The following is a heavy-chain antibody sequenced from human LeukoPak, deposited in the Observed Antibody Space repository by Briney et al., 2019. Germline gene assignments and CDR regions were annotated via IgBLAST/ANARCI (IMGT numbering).Heavy chain of an antibody. CDR2: IRQDGGEI. CDR1: GFTFSSYW. J-gene: IGHJ4*02. CDR3: ARLNQQLVHFFDY. D-gene: IGHD6-13*01. V-gene: IGHV3-7*01. Sequence: PGGSLRLSCAASGFTFSSYWMSWVRQAPGKGLEWVANIRQDGGEIYYVDSVKGRFTISRDNAKNTLYVQMNSLRAEDTAVYCCARLNQQLVHFFDYWGQGTLVTVSS.